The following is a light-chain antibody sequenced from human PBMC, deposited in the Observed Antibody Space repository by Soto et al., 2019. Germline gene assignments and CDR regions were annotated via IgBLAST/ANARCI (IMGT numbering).Light chain of an antibody. CDR1: QNIGSF. V-gene: IGKV1-27*01. J-gene: IGKJ4*01. CDR2: AAS. CDR3: QKYNSAPLT. Sequence: DFQMTQSPSTLSASIGDRVTITCRASQNIGSFLNWYQQKPGEAPRLLIYAASTLQAGVPSRFSGSGSGTDFTLTISSLQPEDVAAYYCQKYNSAPLTFGGGTKVDIK.